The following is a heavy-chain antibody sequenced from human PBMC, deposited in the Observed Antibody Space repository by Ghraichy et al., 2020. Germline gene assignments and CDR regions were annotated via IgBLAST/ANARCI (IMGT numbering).Heavy chain of an antibody. CDR1: GFTFSSYA. J-gene: IGHJ4*02. D-gene: IGHD1-26*01. Sequence: GGSLRLSCAASGFTFSSYAMHWVRQAPGKGLEWVAVISYDGSNKYYADSVKGRFTISRDNSKNTLYLQMNSLRAEDTAVYYCARDCSIVGATTFPDYWGQGTLVTVSS. CDR2: ISYDGSNK. CDR3: ARDCSIVGATTFPDY. V-gene: IGHV3-30*04.